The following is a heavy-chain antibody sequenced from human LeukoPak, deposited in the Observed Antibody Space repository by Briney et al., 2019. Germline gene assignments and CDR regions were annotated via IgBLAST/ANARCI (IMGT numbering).Heavy chain of an antibody. D-gene: IGHD3-10*02. CDR2: ISSRGSTI. Sequence: SGGSLRLSCVASGFTFSSYEMNWVRQAPGKGLEWVSYISSRGSTIYYADSVKGRFTSSRDNAKNSLYLQMNSLRAEDTAVYYCAELGITMIGGVWGEGTTVTISS. J-gene: IGHJ6*04. V-gene: IGHV3-48*03. CDR3: AELGITMIGGV. CDR1: GFTFSSYE.